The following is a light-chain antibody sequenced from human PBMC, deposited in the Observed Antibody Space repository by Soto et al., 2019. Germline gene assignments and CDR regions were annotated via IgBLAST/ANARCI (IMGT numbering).Light chain of an antibody. J-gene: IGKJ3*01. Sequence: IQMTQSPSSLPASVGDSVTITSRARQGISSALAWYQQTPGRPPKLLIYDASTLESGVPSRFSGSRSGTDFTLTVSSLQPEDFATYYWQQVDDSPFTFGPGTKVDI. CDR3: QQVDDSPFT. CDR2: DAS. V-gene: IGKV1D-13*01. CDR1: QGISSA.